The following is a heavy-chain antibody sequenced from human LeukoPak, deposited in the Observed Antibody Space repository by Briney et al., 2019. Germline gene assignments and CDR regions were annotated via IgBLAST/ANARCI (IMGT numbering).Heavy chain of an antibody. CDR3: TSDPRIGRFFDY. V-gene: IGHV3-15*01. Sequence: GGSLRLSCAASGFTFNNAWMNWVRQVPGKGLEWVGRVKSRTNGGTTDYAAPVKGRFTVSRDDSENTLYLQMNSLKPEDTAVYFCTSDPRIGRFFDYWGQGALVTVSS. CDR2: VKSRTNGGTT. J-gene: IGHJ4*02. D-gene: IGHD1-26*01. CDR1: GFTFNNAW.